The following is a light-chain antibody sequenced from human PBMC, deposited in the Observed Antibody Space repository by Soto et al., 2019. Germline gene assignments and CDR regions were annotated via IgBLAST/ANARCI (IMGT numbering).Light chain of an antibody. CDR1: QRISSW. CDR3: QQYNSYSPWT. V-gene: IGKV1-5*01. Sequence: DIQMTQSPSTLSASVGDRVTITCRASQRISSWLAWYQQKPGKAPKLLIYDASSLESGVPSRFSGSGSGTEFTLTIRSLQPDDFATYYCQQYNSYSPWTFGQGTKVEI. CDR2: DAS. J-gene: IGKJ1*01.